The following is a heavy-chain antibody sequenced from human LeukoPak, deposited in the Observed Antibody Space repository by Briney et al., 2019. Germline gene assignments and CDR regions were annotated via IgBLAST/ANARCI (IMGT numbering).Heavy chain of an antibody. Sequence: GGSLTLTCAASGFTFSNNVISWVRQAPGKGLEWVSTISGSGGSTFYADSLKGRFTSSRDNSKNTLSLQMNSLRAEDTAVYYCAKGEPAMAVAGFRVSYWGQAGQLTVSS. CDR3: AKGEPAMAVAGFRVSY. J-gene: IGHJ4*02. CDR1: GFTFSNNV. D-gene: IGHD6-19*01. V-gene: IGHV3-23*01. CDR2: ISGSGGST.